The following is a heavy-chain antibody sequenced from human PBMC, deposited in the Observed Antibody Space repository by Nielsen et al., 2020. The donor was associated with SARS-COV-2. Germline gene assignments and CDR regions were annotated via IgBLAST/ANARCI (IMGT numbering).Heavy chain of an antibody. V-gene: IGHV4-38-2*02. CDR3: ARGIVATIGQFDY. J-gene: IGHJ4*02. CDR1: GYSISSGYY. D-gene: IGHD5-12*01. CDR2: IYHSGST. Sequence: SETLSLTCTVSGYSISSGYYWGWIRQPPGKGLEWIGSIYHSGSTNYNPSLKSRVTISVDTSKNQFSLKLSSVTAADTAVYYCARGIVATIGQFDYWGQGTLVTVSS.